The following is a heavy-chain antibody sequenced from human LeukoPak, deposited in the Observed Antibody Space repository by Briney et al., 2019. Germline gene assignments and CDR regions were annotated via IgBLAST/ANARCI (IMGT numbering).Heavy chain of an antibody. CDR3: ALGRLQPSLDY. J-gene: IGHJ4*02. CDR1: GGSISSYY. V-gene: IGHV4-59*01. Sequence: SETLSLTCTVSGGSISSYYWSWIRQPPGKGLEWIGYIYYSGSTNYNPSLKSRVTISVDTSKNQFSLKLSSVTAADTAVYYCALGRLQPSLDYWGQGTLVTVSS. D-gene: IGHD5-24*01. CDR2: IYYSGST.